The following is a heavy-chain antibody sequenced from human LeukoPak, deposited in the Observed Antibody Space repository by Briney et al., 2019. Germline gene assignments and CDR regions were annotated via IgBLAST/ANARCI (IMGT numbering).Heavy chain of an antibody. J-gene: IGHJ4*02. Sequence: GGSLRLSCAASGFTFSTYWMAWVRQAPGKGLEWVGRIKSKTHGGPTDYAAPVKGRFTISRDDSKNTLYLQMNSLKTEDTAVYYCTTDYVWGTYRYFDYWGQGTLVTVSS. CDR3: TTDYVWGTYRYFDY. CDR1: GFTFSTYW. D-gene: IGHD3-16*02. CDR2: IKSKTHGGPT. V-gene: IGHV3-15*01.